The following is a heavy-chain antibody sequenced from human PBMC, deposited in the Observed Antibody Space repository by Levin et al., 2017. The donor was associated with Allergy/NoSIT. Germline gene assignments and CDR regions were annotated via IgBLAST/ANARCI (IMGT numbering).Heavy chain of an antibody. J-gene: IGHJ6*02. Sequence: GGSLRLSCAASGFTFSSYSMNWVRQAPGKGLEWVSSISSSSSYIYYADSVKGRFTISRDNAKNSLYLQMNSLRAEDTAVYYCARDESLGAVTYSMDVWGQGTTVTVSS. CDR1: GFTFSSYS. D-gene: IGHD2-21*02. CDR3: ARDESLGAVTYSMDV. V-gene: IGHV3-21*01. CDR2: ISSSSSYI.